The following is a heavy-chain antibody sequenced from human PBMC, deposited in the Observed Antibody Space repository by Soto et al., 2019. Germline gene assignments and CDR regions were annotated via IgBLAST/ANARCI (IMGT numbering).Heavy chain of an antibody. J-gene: IGHJ5*01. CDR2: VYHTGST. Sequence: PSETLSLTCTVSGGSISGDYYRNWIRQAPGKGLEWIGYVYHTGSTYHNPSLKSRGSISVDTSNNQFSLKLSSVTAADTAVYFCAREPYDITGNRIDSWGQGTPVPVSS. D-gene: IGHD3-22*01. V-gene: IGHV4-30-4*01. CDR3: AREPYDITGNRIDS. CDR1: GGSISGDYY.